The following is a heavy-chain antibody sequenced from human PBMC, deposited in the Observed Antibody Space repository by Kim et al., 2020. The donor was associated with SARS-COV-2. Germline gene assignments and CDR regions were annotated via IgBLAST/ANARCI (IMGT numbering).Heavy chain of an antibody. CDR1: GYTFYVNG. D-gene: IGHD2-21*02. CDR2: IWHDGSKA. J-gene: IGHJ4*02. Sequence: GGSLRLSCVASGYTFYVNGIHWVRQTPGKGLEWVADIWHDGSKAYYSDSVRGRFTVSKDNSRNTAFLQMNSLRVEDTAMYYCARDTWTSETDKHLDSWGRGTLVTVSS. V-gene: IGHV3-33*01. CDR3: ARDTWTSETDKHLDS.